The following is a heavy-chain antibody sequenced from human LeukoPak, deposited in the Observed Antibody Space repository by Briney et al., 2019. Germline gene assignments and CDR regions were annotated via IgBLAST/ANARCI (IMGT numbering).Heavy chain of an antibody. CDR1: GYTFTSYY. Sequence: ASVKVSCKASGYTFTSYYMHWVRQAPGQGLEWMGIINPSGGSTSYAQKFQGRVTMTRDTSTSTLYMELSSLRSEDTAVYYCARDRLVRGVINLSRGYYYYMDVWGKGTTVTISS. J-gene: IGHJ6*03. CDR3: ARDRLVRGVINLSRGYYYYMDV. CDR2: INPSGGST. V-gene: IGHV1-46*01. D-gene: IGHD3-10*01.